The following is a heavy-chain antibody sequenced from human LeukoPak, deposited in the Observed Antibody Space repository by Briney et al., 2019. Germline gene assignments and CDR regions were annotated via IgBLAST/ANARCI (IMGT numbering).Heavy chain of an antibody. J-gene: IGHJ6*02. CDR2: FDPEDGET. CDR1: GYTLTELS. V-gene: IGHV1-24*01. CDR3: ATGLPVPYYYYGMDV. Sequence: ASVKVSCKVSGYTLTELSMHWVRQAPGKGLEWMGGFDPEDGETIYAQKFQGRVSMTEDTSTDTAYMELSSLRSEDTAVYYCATGLPVPYYYYGMDVSGQGTTVTVSS.